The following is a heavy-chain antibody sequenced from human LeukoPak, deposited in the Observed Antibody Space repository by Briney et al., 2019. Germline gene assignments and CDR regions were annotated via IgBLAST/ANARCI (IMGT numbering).Heavy chain of an antibody. CDR2: ISSSSSYI. D-gene: IGHD3-22*01. V-gene: IGHV3-21*01. CDR1: GFTFSSYS. CDR3: AREQEYYYDRSGYYPGGADY. Sequence: PGGSLRLSCAASGFTFSSYSMNWVRQAPGKGLEWVSSISSSSSYIYYADSVKGRFTISRDNAKNSLYLQMNSLRAEDTAVYYCAREQEYYYDRSGYYPGGADYWGQGTLVTVSS. J-gene: IGHJ4*02.